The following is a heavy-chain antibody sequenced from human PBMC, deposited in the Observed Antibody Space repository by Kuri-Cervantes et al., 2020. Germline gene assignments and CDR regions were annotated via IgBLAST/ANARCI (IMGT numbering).Heavy chain of an antibody. CDR3: ARAPIQLRLRRALNWFDP. J-gene: IGHJ5*02. CDR1: GYSISSGYY. Sequence: SETLSLTCTVSGYSISSGYYWGWIRQPPGKGLEWIGSIYHSGSTYYNPSLKSRVAISVDTSKNQFSLKLSSVTAADTAVYYCARAPIQLRLRRALNWFDPWGQGTLVTVSS. V-gene: IGHV4-38-2*02. CDR2: IYHSGST. D-gene: IGHD5-18*01.